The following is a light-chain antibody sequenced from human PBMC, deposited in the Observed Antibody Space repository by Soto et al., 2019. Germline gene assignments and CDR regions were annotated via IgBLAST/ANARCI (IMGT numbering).Light chain of an antibody. CDR1: QSVLYSSNNKNY. CDR2: WAS. V-gene: IGKV4-1*01. CDR3: QQYYSTPLT. J-gene: IGKJ4*01. Sequence: DIVMTQSPDSLAVSLGERATINCRSSQSVLYSSNNKNYLAWYQQKPGQPPKLLIYWASTRESGVPDRFSGSGSGTDFTLTISSLQDEDVAVYYCQQYYSTPLTLRGGTKVDIK.